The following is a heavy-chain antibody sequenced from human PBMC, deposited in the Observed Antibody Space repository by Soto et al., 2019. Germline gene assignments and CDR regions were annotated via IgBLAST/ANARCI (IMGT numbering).Heavy chain of an antibody. V-gene: IGHV6-1*01. J-gene: IGHJ4*02. Sequence: PSQTLSLTCAISGDSVSSKNAAWNWIRQSPSRGLEWLGRTYYGSKWYNDYAESVKTRITINPDTSKNQFSLQLNSVTPEDTAVYYCARDRSPGFSSWYDYWGQGALVTVSS. CDR1: GDSVSSKNAA. CDR3: ARDRSPGFSSWYDY. D-gene: IGHD6-13*01. CDR2: TYYGSKWYN.